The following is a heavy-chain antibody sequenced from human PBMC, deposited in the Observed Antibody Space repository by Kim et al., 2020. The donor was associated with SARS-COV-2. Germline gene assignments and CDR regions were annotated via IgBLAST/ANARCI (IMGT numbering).Heavy chain of an antibody. Sequence: KGRFTISRDNAKNSLYLQMNSLRAEDTAVYYCARDRRDFWSGSPLSGMDVWGQGTTVTVSS. CDR3: ARDRRDFWSGSPLSGMDV. D-gene: IGHD3-3*01. V-gene: IGHV3-11*06. J-gene: IGHJ6*02.